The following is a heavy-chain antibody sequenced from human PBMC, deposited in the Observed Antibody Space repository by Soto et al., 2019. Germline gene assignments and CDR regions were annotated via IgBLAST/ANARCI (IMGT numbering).Heavy chain of an antibody. CDR3: ARYYYVATGYHYAFDY. CDR1: GFTISNSA. V-gene: IGHV3-23*01. CDR2: INGSGTT. J-gene: IGHJ4*02. D-gene: IGHD3-22*01. Sequence: PGGSLRLSCAASGFTISNSAATWVRQAPGKGLEWVSTINGSGTTYYADSVKGRFTISRDNSNNTLCLQLHSLRAEDSALYYCARYYYVATGYHYAFDYWGRGTLVTVSS.